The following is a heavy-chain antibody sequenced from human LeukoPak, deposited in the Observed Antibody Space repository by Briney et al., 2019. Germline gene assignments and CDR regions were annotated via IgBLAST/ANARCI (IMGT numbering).Heavy chain of an antibody. Sequence: GGSLRLSCAASGFTFSSYSMNWVRQAPGEGLEWVSSISSSSSYIYYADSVKGRFTISRDNAKNSLYLQMNSLRAEDTAVFYCATGNYYGSGSYYSWGQGTLVTVSS. J-gene: IGHJ4*02. V-gene: IGHV3-21*01. D-gene: IGHD3-10*01. CDR1: GFTFSSYS. CDR3: ATGNYYGSGSYYS. CDR2: ISSSSSYI.